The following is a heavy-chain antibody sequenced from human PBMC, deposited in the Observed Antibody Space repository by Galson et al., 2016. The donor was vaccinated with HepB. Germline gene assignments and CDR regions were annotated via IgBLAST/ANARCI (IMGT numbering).Heavy chain of an antibody. V-gene: IGHV3-48*02. Sequence: SLRLSCAASGFSISSYSMNWVRQAPGTGLAWVSYISTGSTTIYYADSVKGRFTISRDNAKNSLYLQMNRLRDEDTAVYYCASDNYDILTGYGPCEHWGQGTLVTVSS. J-gene: IGHJ4*02. CDR1: GFSISSYS. D-gene: IGHD3-9*01. CDR2: ISTGSTTI. CDR3: ASDNYDILTGYGPCEH.